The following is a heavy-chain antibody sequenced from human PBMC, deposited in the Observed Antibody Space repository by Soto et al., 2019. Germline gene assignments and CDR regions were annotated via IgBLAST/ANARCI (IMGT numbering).Heavy chain of an antibody. J-gene: IGHJ5*02. CDR2: MNPNSGNA. Sequence: ASVQVSCKASGYTFTSYDINWVRQATGQGLEWMGWMNPNSGNAGYAQKFQGRVTMTRNTSISTAYMELSSLRSEDTAVYYFARPYYDFWSGYYSGNNWFDPWGQGTLVTVSS. V-gene: IGHV1-8*01. D-gene: IGHD3-3*01. CDR1: GYTFTSYD. CDR3: ARPYYDFWSGYYSGNNWFDP.